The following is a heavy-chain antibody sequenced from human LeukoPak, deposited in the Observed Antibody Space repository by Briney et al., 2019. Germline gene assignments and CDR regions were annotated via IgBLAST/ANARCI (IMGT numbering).Heavy chain of an antibody. CDR3: ARTYCGGDCRGYYYHYYMDV. CDR1: GGSISSGSYY. Sequence: SETLSLTCTVSGGSISSGSYYWSWIRQPAGKGLEWIGRIYTSGSTNYNPSLKSRVTISLDTSKNQFSLKLSSVTAADTAVYYCARTYCGGDCRGYYYHYYMDVWGKGTTVTISS. CDR2: IYTSGST. D-gene: IGHD2-21*02. V-gene: IGHV4-61*02. J-gene: IGHJ6*03.